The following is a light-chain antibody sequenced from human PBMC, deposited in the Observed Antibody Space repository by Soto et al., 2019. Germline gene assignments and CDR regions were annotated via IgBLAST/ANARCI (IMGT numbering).Light chain of an antibody. J-gene: IGKJ4*01. CDR3: QQYNNWPLT. CDR1: QTVSSN. Sequence: EIVMTQSPVTLSVSPGERATLSCRASQTVSSNLAWYQQKPGQTPRLLIYGASTRATGIPARFSGSGSGTEFTLTISSLQSEDVAVSYCQQYNNWPLTFGGGTKVDIK. CDR2: GAS. V-gene: IGKV3-15*01.